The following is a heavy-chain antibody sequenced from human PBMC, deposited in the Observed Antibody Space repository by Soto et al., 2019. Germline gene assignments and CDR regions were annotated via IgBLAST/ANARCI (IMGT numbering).Heavy chain of an antibody. CDR2: ISGSGGST. J-gene: IGHJ6*03. Sequence: EVQLLESGGGLVQPGGSLRLSCAASGFTFSSYAMSWVRQAPGKGLEWVSAISGSGGSTYYADSVKGRFTISRDNTKNTLDLQMNSRRAEDAAVYYCVKAWSGDYKGYYYCYMDVWGKGTTVTVSS. CDR3: VKAWSGDYKGYYYCYMDV. D-gene: IGHD3-3*01. CDR1: GFTFSSYA. V-gene: IGHV3-23*01.